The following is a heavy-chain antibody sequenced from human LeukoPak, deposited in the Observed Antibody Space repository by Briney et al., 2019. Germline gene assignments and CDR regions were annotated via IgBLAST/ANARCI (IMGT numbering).Heavy chain of an antibody. Sequence: NPGGSLRLSCAASGFTFSSYSMNWVRQAPGKGLEWASSISSSSSYIYYADSVKGRFNISRDNAKNSLYLQMNSLRAEDTAVYYCAKDIEIRRWGSPEYWGQGTLVTVSS. CDR3: AKDIEIRRWGSPEY. V-gene: IGHV3-21*01. CDR1: GFTFSSYS. J-gene: IGHJ4*02. D-gene: IGHD3-16*01. CDR2: ISSSSSYI.